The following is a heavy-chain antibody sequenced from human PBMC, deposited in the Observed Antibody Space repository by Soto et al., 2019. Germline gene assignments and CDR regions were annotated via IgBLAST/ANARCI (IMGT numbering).Heavy chain of an antibody. CDR2: MSPKSGDT. D-gene: IGHD7-27*01. V-gene: IGHV1-8*01. Sequence: QVKLVQSGAEVKKPGASVKVSCKGSGYTFTSNDINWVRQATGQGFEWMGWMSPKSGDTGYSQKFQGRVTMTRDTYRSPAYMELSSLRSDDTAVYCCAGGPPSWGFDFWGQGTLVHVSS. CDR1: GYTFTSND. J-gene: IGHJ4*02. CDR3: AGGPPSWGFDF.